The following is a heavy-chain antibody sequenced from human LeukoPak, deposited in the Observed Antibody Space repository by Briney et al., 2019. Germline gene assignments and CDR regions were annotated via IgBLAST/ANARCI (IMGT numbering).Heavy chain of an antibody. D-gene: IGHD6-19*01. CDR3: ARLFSRGWEYHFGLDV. CDR2: IYYSGST. V-gene: IGHV4-39*01. CDR1: GGSISTDASY. J-gene: IGHJ6*02. Sequence: SETLSLTCTVSGGSISTDASYWAWIRQPPGKGLEWLGSIYYSGSTYYSSSLKSRVTLSVDTSKNQFSLKMGSVTAADTAVFYCARLFSRGWEYHFGLDVWGQGTTVTVS.